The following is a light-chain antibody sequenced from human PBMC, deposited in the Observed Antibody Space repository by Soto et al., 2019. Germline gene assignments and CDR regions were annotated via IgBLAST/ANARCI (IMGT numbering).Light chain of an antibody. CDR2: GAS. Sequence: EIVMTQSPATLSVSPGERVTLSCRASQSVSSNLAWYQQKPGQAPRLLIYGASTRATGIPARFSGSGSGTEFTLTISTLQSEDFAIYYCHQYNNWPLTFGPGTKVDIK. J-gene: IGKJ3*01. V-gene: IGKV3-15*01. CDR1: QSVSSN. CDR3: HQYNNWPLT.